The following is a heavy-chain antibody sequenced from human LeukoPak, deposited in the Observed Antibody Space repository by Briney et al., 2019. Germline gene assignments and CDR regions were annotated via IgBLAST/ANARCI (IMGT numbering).Heavy chain of an antibody. CDR1: GGTFSSYA. CDR2: IIPIFGTA. CDR3: ARSPLDTAMVPHFDY. D-gene: IGHD5-18*01. V-gene: IGHV1-69*05. Sequence: SVKVSCKASGGTFSSYAISWVRQAPGQGLEWMGGIIPIFGTANYAQKFQGRVTITTDESTSTAYMELSSLRSEDTAVYYCARSPLDTAMVPHFDYWGQGTLVTVPS. J-gene: IGHJ4*02.